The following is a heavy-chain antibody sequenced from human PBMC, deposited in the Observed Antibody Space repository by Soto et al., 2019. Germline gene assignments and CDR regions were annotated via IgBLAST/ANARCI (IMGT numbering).Heavy chain of an antibody. CDR2: ISAYNGNT. V-gene: IGHV1-18*01. Sequence: GASVKVSCKASGYTFTSYGISWVRQAPGQGLEWMGWISAYNGNTNYAQKLQGRVTMTTDTSTSTAYMELSSLRSDDTAVYYCARATERGYSYGYFSVWGQGTTVTVSS. D-gene: IGHD5-18*01. CDR1: GYTFTSYG. J-gene: IGHJ6*02. CDR3: ARATERGYSYGYFSV.